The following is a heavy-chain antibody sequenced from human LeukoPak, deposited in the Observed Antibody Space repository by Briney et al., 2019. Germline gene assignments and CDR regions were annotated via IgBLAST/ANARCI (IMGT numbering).Heavy chain of an antibody. Sequence: SQTLSLTCTVSGCSISSGDYYWSWIRQPPGKGLEWIGYIYYSGSTYYNPSLNSRVTISVDTSKNQFSLKLSSVTAADTAVYYCASITTVTTYYYYYYYMDVWGKGTTVTVSS. CDR3: ASITTVTTYYYYYYYMDV. V-gene: IGHV4-30-4*08. J-gene: IGHJ6*03. CDR2: IYYSGST. CDR1: GCSISSGDYY. D-gene: IGHD4-11*01.